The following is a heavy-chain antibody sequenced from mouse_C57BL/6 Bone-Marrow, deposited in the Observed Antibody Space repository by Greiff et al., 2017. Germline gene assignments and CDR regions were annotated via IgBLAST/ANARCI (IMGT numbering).Heavy chain of an antibody. V-gene: IGHV1-81*01. J-gene: IGHJ3*01. CDR2: IYPRSGNT. Sequence: QVQLKQSGAELARPGASVKLSCKASGYTFTSSGISWVKQRTGQGLEWIGEIYPRSGNTYYNEKFKGKATLTADKSSSTTYMELRSLTSEDSAVYFCAREAYYYGSSSFAYWGQGTLVTVSA. CDR1: GYTFTSSG. D-gene: IGHD1-1*01. CDR3: AREAYYYGSSSFAY.